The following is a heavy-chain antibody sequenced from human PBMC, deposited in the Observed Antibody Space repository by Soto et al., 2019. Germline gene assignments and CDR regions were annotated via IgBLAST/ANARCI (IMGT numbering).Heavy chain of an antibody. Sequence: GGSLRLSCAASGFTFSSYAMSWVRQAPGKGLEWVSTIAYTGVTTYYADSVKGRFTMSRDNSKNTLHLQMNSLRAEDTAVYYCAKDRNYYGSGASNWFDPWGQGTLVTVS. CDR2: IAYTGVTT. V-gene: IGHV3-23*01. D-gene: IGHD3-10*01. J-gene: IGHJ5*02. CDR1: GFTFSSYA. CDR3: AKDRNYYGSGASNWFDP.